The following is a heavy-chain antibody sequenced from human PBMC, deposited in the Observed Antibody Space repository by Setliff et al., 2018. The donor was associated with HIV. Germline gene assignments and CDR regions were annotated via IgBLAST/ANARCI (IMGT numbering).Heavy chain of an antibody. CDR3: ARGRYRSRWYASDHYYIDV. J-gene: IGHJ6*03. Sequence: PSLTCTVSAGSISSSNYYWGWIRQPPGKGLEWIGNIYHTGSSYYNPSLKSRVTISVDTSKNQFSLKLRSVTAADTALYYCARGRYRSRWYASDHYYIDVWGKGTTVTVSS. CDR1: AGSISSSNYY. D-gene: IGHD6-13*01. CDR2: IYHTGSS. V-gene: IGHV4-39*01.